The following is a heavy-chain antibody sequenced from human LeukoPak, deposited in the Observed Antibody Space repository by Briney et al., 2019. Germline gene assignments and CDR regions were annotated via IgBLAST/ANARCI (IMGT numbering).Heavy chain of an antibody. CDR2: ISGSGGSK. Sequence: GGSLRLSCAASGFTFSSYAMSWVRQAPGKGPEWVSAISGSGGSKYYADSVKGRFTISRDNYKNTLYLRMNSLGAEEMGVYYCAKDYLYYGSGRPDYFDYWGQGTLVSVSS. CDR3: AKDYLYYGSGRPDYFDY. J-gene: IGHJ4*02. CDR1: GFTFSSYA. V-gene: IGHV3-23*01. D-gene: IGHD3-10*01.